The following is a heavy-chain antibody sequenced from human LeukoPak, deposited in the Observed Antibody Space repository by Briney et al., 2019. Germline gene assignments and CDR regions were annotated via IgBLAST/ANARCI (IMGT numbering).Heavy chain of an antibody. D-gene: IGHD4-17*01. CDR1: GGSISSGDYY. Sequence: SETLSLTCTVSGGSISSGDYYWSWIRQPPGKGLEWIGYIYYSGSTYYNPSLKSRVTISVDTSKNQSSLKLSSVTAADTAVYYCARDRNGDYENWFDPWGQGTLVTVSS. J-gene: IGHJ5*02. CDR2: IYYSGST. CDR3: ARDRNGDYENWFDP. V-gene: IGHV4-30-4*01.